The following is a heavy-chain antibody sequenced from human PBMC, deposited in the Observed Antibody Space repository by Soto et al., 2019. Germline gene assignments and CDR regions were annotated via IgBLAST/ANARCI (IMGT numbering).Heavy chain of an antibody. D-gene: IGHD1-7*01. CDR2: ISGYNGNT. CDR3: ARDRGYNRNYGGFDP. J-gene: IGHJ5*02. V-gene: IGHV1-18*01. CDR1: GYTFTSYG. Sequence: QVQLVQSGAEVKKPGASVKVSCKASGYTFTSYGISWVRQAPGQGLEWMGRISGYNGNTNYAQKLQGRVTMTTDTSASTAYRGLRTLRSDDAAVYYSARDRGYNRNYGGFDPWGQGTLVTVSS.